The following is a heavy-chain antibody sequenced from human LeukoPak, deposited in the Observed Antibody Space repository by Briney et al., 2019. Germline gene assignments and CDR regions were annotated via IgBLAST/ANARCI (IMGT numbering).Heavy chain of an antibody. Sequence: GGSLRLSCAASGFIFKSYWMHWVRQVPGKGVVGVSRISGDGTSTRYADSVKGRFAIFRDNAKNTLYLQMNSLRAEDSAVYYCARVDCSGGSCADYWGQGTLVTVSS. J-gene: IGHJ4*02. V-gene: IGHV3-74*01. CDR1: GFIFKSYW. CDR2: ISGDGTST. D-gene: IGHD2-15*01. CDR3: ARVDCSGGSCADY.